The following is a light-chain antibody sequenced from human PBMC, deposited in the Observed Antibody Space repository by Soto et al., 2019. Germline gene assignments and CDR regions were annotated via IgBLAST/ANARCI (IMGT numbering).Light chain of an antibody. CDR1: QNIGSW. J-gene: IGKJ1*01. V-gene: IGKV1-5*03. Sequence: DIPMTQSPSTLSASVGDRVTITCRASQNIGSWLAWYQQRPGRVPKVLIYKASNLERGVSSRFSGGGSGTEFTLTITSLEPDDFGTYYCQQYNNFPWAFGQGTKVE. CDR2: KAS. CDR3: QQYNNFPWA.